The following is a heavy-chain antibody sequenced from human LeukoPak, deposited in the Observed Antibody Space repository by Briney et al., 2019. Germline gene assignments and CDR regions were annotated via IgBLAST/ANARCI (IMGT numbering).Heavy chain of an antibody. V-gene: IGHV4-34*01. CDR1: GGSFSGYY. Sequence: SETLSLTCAVYGGSFSGYYWSWIRQPPGKGLEWIGEINHSESTNYNPSLKSRVTISVATSKNQFSLKLSSVTAADTAVYYCARGPLGYCSSTSCLPYYYYYYGMDVWGQGTTVTVSS. D-gene: IGHD2-2*01. CDR3: ARGPLGYCSSTSCLPYYYYYYGMDV. J-gene: IGHJ6*02. CDR2: INHSEST.